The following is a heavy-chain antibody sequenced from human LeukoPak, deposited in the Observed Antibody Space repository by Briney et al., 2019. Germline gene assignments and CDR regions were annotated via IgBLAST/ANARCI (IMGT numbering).Heavy chain of an antibody. V-gene: IGHV1-69*13. J-gene: IGHJ3*02. D-gene: IGHD3-3*01. CDR1: GGTFSSYA. CDR3: ARGPGGVLERLFYAFDI. Sequence: AASVKVSCKASGGTFSSYAISWVRQAPGQGLEWMGGIIPLFGTANYAQKFQGRVTITADESTSTAYMELSSLRSEDTAVYYCARGPGGVLERLFYAFDIWGQGTMVTVSS. CDR2: IIPLFGTA.